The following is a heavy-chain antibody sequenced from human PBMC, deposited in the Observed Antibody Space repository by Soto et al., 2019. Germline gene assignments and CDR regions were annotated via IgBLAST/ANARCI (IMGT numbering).Heavy chain of an antibody. CDR3: AREEQVCPYYYYAMDV. Sequence: PSETLSLTXTVSGGSISSSFWSWIRQPAGKGLEWIGRIYTNGNTNYNPSLKSRVTMSVDTSKNQFSLKLSPVTVADTAVYYCAREEQVCPYYYYAMDVWGQGTTVTVSS. CDR2: IYTNGNT. CDR1: GGSISSSF. V-gene: IGHV4-4*07. D-gene: IGHD1-26*01. J-gene: IGHJ6*02.